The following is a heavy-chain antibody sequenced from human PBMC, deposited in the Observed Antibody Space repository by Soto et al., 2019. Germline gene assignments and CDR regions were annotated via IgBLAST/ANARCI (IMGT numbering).Heavy chain of an antibody. D-gene: IGHD3-3*01. V-gene: IGHV3-33*01. Sequence: QVQLVESGGGVVQPGRSLRLSCVASGFTLSSHGMHWVRQAPGKGLEWVAVIWYDGSKKYYADSVKGRFTISRDNSNNTLYLQMNRLRAEDTAVFYCARERSGSYDSWGQGTLVTVSS. CDR3: ARERSGSYDS. J-gene: IGHJ4*02. CDR2: IWYDGSKK. CDR1: GFTLSSHG.